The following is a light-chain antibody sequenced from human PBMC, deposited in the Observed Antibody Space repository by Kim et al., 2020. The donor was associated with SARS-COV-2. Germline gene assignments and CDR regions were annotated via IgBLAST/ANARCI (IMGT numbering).Light chain of an antibody. Sequence: SVGDRVPITCRASQGISNYLAWYQQKPGKVPKLLIYAASTLQSGVPSRFSGSESGTDFTLTISSLQREDVATYYCQKYNSAPRWTFGQGTKVDIK. CDR3: QKYNSAPRWT. CDR2: AAS. J-gene: IGKJ1*01. V-gene: IGKV1-27*01. CDR1: QGISNY.